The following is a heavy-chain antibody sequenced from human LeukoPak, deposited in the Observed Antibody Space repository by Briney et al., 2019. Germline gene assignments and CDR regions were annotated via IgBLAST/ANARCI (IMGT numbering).Heavy chain of an antibody. CDR3: ARDNYGSGISYYYGMDV. CDR2: ISSSGSTI. CDR1: GFTFSSYE. D-gene: IGHD3-10*01. Sequence: PGGSLRLSCAASGFTFSSYEMNWVRQAPGKGLEWVSYISSSGSTIYYADSVKGRFTVSRDNAKNSLYPQMNSLRAEDTAVYYCARDNYGSGISYYYGMDVRGQGTTVTVSS. V-gene: IGHV3-48*03. J-gene: IGHJ6*02.